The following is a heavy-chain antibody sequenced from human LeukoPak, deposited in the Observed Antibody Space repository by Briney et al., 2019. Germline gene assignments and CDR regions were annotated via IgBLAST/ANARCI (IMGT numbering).Heavy chain of an antibody. CDR1: GGSIRSYY. V-gene: IGHV4-59*01. Sequence: PSETLSLTCTVSGGSIRSYYWSWIRQPPGKGLEWIGYIYNSWSTNYNPSLKSRVTISVDTPKSQFSLKLSSVTAADTALYYCARIDTSWFTFDDWGQGTLVTVSS. CDR2: IYNSWST. CDR3: ARIDTSWFTFDD. J-gene: IGHJ4*02. D-gene: IGHD2-2*01.